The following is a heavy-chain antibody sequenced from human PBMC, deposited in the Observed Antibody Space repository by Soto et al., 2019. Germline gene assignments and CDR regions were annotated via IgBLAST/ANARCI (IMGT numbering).Heavy chain of an antibody. V-gene: IGHV4-4*02. CDR3: VRLNRDYYYYGMDV. Sequence: SETLSLTGAVSGDSISNSKWWTWVRQTPGKGLEWIGKIDHNGITNYNPSLESRVTILKDNSKNQLSLKLSSVTGADSAVYYCVRLNRDYYYYGMDVWGQGATVTVSS. CDR2: IDHNGIT. J-gene: IGHJ6*02. CDR1: GDSISNSKW.